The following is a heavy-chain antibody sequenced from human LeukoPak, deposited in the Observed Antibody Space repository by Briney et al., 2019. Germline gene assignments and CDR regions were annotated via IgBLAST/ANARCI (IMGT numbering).Heavy chain of an antibody. V-gene: IGHV4-61*02. D-gene: IGHD2-2*02. CDR1: GGSISSGSYY. Sequence: SETLSLTCTVSGGSISSGSYYWSWIRQPAGKGLEWIGRIYTSGSTNYNPSLKSRVTISVDTSKNQFSLKLSSVTAADTAVYYCARDAEYCSSTSCYTEYFDLWGRGTLATVSS. J-gene: IGHJ2*01. CDR2: IYTSGST. CDR3: ARDAEYCSSTSCYTEYFDL.